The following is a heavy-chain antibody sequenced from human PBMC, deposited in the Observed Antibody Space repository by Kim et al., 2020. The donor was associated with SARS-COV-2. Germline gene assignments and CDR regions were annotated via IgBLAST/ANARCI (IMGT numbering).Heavy chain of an antibody. J-gene: IGHJ6*02. V-gene: IGHV3-23*01. CDR1: GFTFSSYA. CDR3: AKPEDILTGYYYGMDV. Sequence: GGSLRLSCAASGFTFSSYAMSWVRQAPGKGLEWVSAISGSGGSTYYADSVKGRFTISRDNSKNTLYLQMNSLRAEDTAVYYCAKPEDILTGYYYGMDVWGQGTTVTVSS. D-gene: IGHD3-9*01. CDR2: ISGSGGST.